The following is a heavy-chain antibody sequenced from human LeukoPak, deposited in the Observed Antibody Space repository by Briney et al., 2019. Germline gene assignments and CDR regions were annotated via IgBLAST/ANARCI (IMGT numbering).Heavy chain of an antibody. CDR3: ARLGLGQLLSAGRYYYYMDV. Sequence: SETLSLTCTVSGGSISSHYWSWIRQPPGKGLEWIGYIYYSGSTNYNPSLKSRVTISVDTSKNQFSLKLSSVTAADTAVYYCARLGLGQLLSAGRYYYYMDVRGKGTTVTVSS. CDR2: IYYSGST. V-gene: IGHV4-59*11. CDR1: GGSISSHY. J-gene: IGHJ6*03. D-gene: IGHD2-2*01.